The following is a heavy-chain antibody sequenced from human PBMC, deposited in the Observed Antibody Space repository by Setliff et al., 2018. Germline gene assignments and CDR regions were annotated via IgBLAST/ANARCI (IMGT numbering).Heavy chain of an antibody. CDR3: ARGGVLGTGDFDY. V-gene: IGHV4-4*07. D-gene: IGHD3-16*01. J-gene: IGHJ4*02. Sequence: SETLSLTCSVSGDSISSYFWTWIRQPAGKGLEWIGRFYISGTTTYNPSLKSRVTMSVDASRNQFSLKMNFVTAADTAVYYCARGGVLGTGDFDYWGQGTLVTVSS. CDR1: GDSISSYF. CDR2: FYISGTT.